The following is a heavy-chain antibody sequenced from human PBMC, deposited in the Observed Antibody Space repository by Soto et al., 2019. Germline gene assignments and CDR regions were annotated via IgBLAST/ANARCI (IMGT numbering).Heavy chain of an antibody. J-gene: IGHJ6*02. CDR3: ARSSSSWDRYYYYYGMDV. Sequence: SETLSLTCTVSGGSISSGDYYWSWIRQPPGQGLEWIGYIYYSGSTYYNPSLKSRVTISVDTSKNQFSLKLSSVTAADTAVYYCARSSSSWDRYYYYYGMDVWGQGTTVTVSS. D-gene: IGHD6-13*01. CDR2: IYYSGST. CDR1: GGSISSGDYY. V-gene: IGHV4-30-4*01.